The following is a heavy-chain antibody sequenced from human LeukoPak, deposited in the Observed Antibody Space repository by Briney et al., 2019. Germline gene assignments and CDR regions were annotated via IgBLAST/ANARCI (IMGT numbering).Heavy chain of an antibody. D-gene: IGHD6-13*01. CDR1: GFTFTSSA. CDR2: IVVGSGNT. V-gene: IGHV1-58*01. J-gene: IGHJ5*02. CDR3: ARDRGRIAAAGLRWFDP. Sequence: SVKVSCKASGFTFTSSAVQWVRQARGQRLEWIGWIVVGSGNTNYAQKFQGRVTITRNTSISTAYMELSSLRSEDTAVYYCARDRGRIAAAGLRWFDPWGQGTLVTVSS.